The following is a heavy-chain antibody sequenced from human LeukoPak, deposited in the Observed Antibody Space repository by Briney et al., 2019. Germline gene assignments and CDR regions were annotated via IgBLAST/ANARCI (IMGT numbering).Heavy chain of an antibody. Sequence: GGSLRLSCAASGFTFDDYAMHWVRQAPGKGLEWVSGVTWNSGSIDYADSVKGRFTISRDNAKNSLYLQMNSLRVEDTAFYYCAKDNRRHYTSGPNPDSLHWGQGALVTVSS. J-gene: IGHJ4*02. CDR1: GFTFDDYA. CDR2: VTWNSGSI. V-gene: IGHV3-9*01. D-gene: IGHD6-19*01. CDR3: AKDNRRHYTSGPNPDSLH.